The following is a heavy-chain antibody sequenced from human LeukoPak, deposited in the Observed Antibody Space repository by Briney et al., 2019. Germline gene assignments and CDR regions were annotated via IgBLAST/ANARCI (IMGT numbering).Heavy chain of an antibody. CDR3: ARGLAVEIREIAAAGSDFDY. CDR2: INHSGST. CDR1: GGSFNGYY. D-gene: IGHD6-13*01. V-gene: IGHV4-34*01. J-gene: IGHJ4*02. Sequence: SETLSLTCAVYGGSFNGYYWSWIRQPPGKGLEWIGEINHSGSTNYNPSLKSRVTISVDTSKNQFSLKVSSVTAADTAVYYCARGLAVEIREIAAAGSDFDYWAREPWSPSPQ.